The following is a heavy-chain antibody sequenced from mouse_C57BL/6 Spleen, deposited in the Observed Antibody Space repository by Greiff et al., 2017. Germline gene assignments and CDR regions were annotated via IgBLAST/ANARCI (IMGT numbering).Heavy chain of an antibody. CDR2: IDPSDSET. V-gene: IGHV1-52*01. CDR1: GYTFTSYW. Sequence: QVQLQQPGAELVRPGSSVKLSCKASGYTFTSYWMHWVQQRPIQGLEWIGNIDPSDSETHYNPKFKDKATLTVDKSSSSASMQLSSLTSEDSAVYYSAREEDYDYDRGVWFAYWGQGTLVTVSA. CDR3: AREEDYDYDRGVWFAY. D-gene: IGHD2-4*01. J-gene: IGHJ3*01.